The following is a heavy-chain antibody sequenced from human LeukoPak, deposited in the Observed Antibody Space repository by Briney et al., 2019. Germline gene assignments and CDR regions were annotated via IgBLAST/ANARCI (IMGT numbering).Heavy chain of an antibody. J-gene: IGHJ3*02. Sequence: PSETLSLTCAVYGGSFSGYYWSWIRQPPGKGLEWIGEINHSGSTNYNPSLKSRVTISVDTSKNQFSLKLSSVTAADTAVYYCARHGYSSGWYQPKRGSTRDAFDIWGQGTMVTVSS. V-gene: IGHV4-34*01. CDR3: ARHGYSSGWYQPKRGSTRDAFDI. CDR1: GGSFSGYY. CDR2: INHSGST. D-gene: IGHD6-19*01.